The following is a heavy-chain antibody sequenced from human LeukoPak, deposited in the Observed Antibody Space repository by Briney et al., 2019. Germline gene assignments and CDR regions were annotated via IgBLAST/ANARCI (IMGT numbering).Heavy chain of an antibody. Sequence: GGSLRLSCAASGFTFSNAWMSWVRQAPGKGLEWVGRIKSKTDGGTTDYAAPVKGRFTISRDDSKNALYLQMNSLKTEDTAVYYCTLYLLWFGELLSYWGQGTLVTVSS. J-gene: IGHJ4*02. CDR1: GFTFSNAW. CDR2: IKSKTDGGTT. V-gene: IGHV3-15*01. D-gene: IGHD3-10*01. CDR3: TLYLLWFGELLSY.